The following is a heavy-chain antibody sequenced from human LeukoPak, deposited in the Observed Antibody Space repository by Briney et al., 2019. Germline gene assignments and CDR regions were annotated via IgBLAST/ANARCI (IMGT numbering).Heavy chain of an antibody. CDR1: VGSFSGYY. V-gene: IGHV4-34*01. CDR3: ARGEGSGSYMSDFDY. D-gene: IGHD3-10*01. Sequence: PSETLSLTCAVYVGSFSGYYWSWIRQPPGKGLEWIGEIDHSGSTIYNPSLESRVTISQDTSKNQFSLKLSSVIAADTAVYYCARGEGSGSYMSDFDYWGQGGLVTVSS. CDR2: IDHSGST. J-gene: IGHJ4*02.